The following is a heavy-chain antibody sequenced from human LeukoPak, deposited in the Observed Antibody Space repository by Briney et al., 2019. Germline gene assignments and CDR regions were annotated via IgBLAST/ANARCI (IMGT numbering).Heavy chain of an antibody. CDR3: ARDGSLPNY. CDR2: IISDGSST. J-gene: IGHJ4*02. CDR1: GFTFGNHW. V-gene: IGHV3-74*01. Sequence: GGSLRLSCAASGFTFGNHWMHWVRQTPGKGLVWVSRIISDGSSTSYADSVKGRFTISRDNAKNTLYLQMNSLRAEDTAVYYCARDGSLPNYWGQGTLVTVSS.